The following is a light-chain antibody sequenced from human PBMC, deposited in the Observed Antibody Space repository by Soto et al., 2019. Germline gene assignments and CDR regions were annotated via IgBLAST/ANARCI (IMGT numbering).Light chain of an antibody. CDR1: SSDVGGYNY. Sequence: LTQPPSASGSPGQSVTISCTGTSSDVGGYNYVSWYQQHPGKAPKLMIYEVSKRPSGVPDRFSGSKSGNTASLTVSGLQAEDEADYYCSSYAGSNNKVFGTGTKVTVL. CDR2: EVS. CDR3: SSYAGSNNKV. V-gene: IGLV2-8*01. J-gene: IGLJ1*01.